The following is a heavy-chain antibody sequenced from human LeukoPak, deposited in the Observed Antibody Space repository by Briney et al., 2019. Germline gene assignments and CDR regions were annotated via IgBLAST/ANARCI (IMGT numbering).Heavy chain of an antibody. D-gene: IGHD1-1*01. J-gene: IGHJ4*02. CDR3: AKSPGQIQLDYFDY. Sequence: GGSLRLSYAASGFTFNNYAMSWVRQAPGMGLEWVSTISGSGVTTYYADSVRGRFTISRDNSKTTLYLQLDSLRPEDMAIYYCAKSPGQIQLDYFDYWGQGTLVTVSS. V-gene: IGHV3-23*01. CDR1: GFTFNNYA. CDR2: ISGSGVTT.